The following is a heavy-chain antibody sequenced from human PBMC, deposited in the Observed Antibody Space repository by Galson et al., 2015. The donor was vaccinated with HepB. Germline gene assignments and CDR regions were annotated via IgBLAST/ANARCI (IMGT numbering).Heavy chain of an antibody. CDR2: ISYDESNK. CDR3: AKTKYGVEKAEAMDV. V-gene: IGHV3-30-3*01. CDR1: GFIFSSYA. Sequence: SLRLSCAASGFIFSSYAMHWVRQAPGKGLEWVAVISYDESNKYYADSVKGRFTISRDNSKNTLYLQMNSLRAEDTAVYYYAKTKYGVEKAEAMDVWGQGTTVTVSS. J-gene: IGHJ6*02. D-gene: IGHD3-3*01.